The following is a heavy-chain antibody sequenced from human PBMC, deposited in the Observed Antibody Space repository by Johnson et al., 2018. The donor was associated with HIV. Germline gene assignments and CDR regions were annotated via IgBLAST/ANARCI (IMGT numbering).Heavy chain of an antibody. V-gene: IGHV3-30*04. CDR3: ARKGDAFDI. Sequence: QVQLVESGGGVVQPGRSLRLSCAASGFTFSNYAMHWVRQAPGKGLEWLSVISYDGSYKYYADSVKGRFTISRDNGRNSLYLQMNSLRAEDTAVYYCARKGDAFDIWGQGTMVTVSS. CDR2: ISYDGSYK. CDR1: GFTFSNYA. J-gene: IGHJ3*02.